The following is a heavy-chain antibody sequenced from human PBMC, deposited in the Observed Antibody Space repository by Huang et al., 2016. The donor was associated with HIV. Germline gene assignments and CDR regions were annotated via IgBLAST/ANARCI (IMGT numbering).Heavy chain of an antibody. V-gene: IGHV3-30*04. CDR3: ARGRGIAVAGLDY. CDR2: IIYDGRNK. Sequence: QVRLVESGGGVVQPGRSLSLSCAASGFTFSAFAMHWVRQAPGKGLDWVAVIIYDGRNKYYADSVKGRFTISRDNSKNTLYLQMNSLRGEDTAVYYCARGRGIAVAGLDYWGQGTLVTVSS. CDR1: GFTFSAFA. J-gene: IGHJ4*02. D-gene: IGHD6-19*01.